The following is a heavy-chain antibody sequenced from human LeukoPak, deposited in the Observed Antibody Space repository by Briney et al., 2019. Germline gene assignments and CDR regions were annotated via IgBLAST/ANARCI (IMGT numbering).Heavy chain of an antibody. CDR1: GFTFSSYA. CDR2: ISGSGGST. Sequence: GGSLRLSCAASGFTFSSYAMSWVRQAPGKGLEWVSAISGSGGSTYYADSVKGRFTISRDNSKNTLYLQMNSLRAEDTAVYYCAKDKRESSGWYGGVDYWGQGTLVTVSS. J-gene: IGHJ4*02. D-gene: IGHD6-19*01. V-gene: IGHV3-23*01. CDR3: AKDKRESSGWYGGVDY.